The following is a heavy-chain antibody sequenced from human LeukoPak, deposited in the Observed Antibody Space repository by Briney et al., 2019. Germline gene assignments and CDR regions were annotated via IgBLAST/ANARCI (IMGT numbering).Heavy chain of an antibody. D-gene: IGHD7-27*01. CDR3: ARHFGLGMFDS. V-gene: IGHV4-59*08. J-gene: IGHJ4*02. Sequence: PSETLSLTCSVSNGSTSSFYWNWIRQPPGKGLEWIGYISYTGSTNYNPSLRSRVTLSIDTSRNQFSLKLRSVTAADTAVYYCARHFGLGMFDSWGQGTLVAVS. CDR2: ISYTGST. CDR1: NGSTSSFY.